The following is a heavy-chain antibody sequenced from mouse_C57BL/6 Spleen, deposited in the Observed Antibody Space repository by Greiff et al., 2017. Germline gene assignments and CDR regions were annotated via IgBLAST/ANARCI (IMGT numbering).Heavy chain of an antibody. CDR1: GYTFTSYW. V-gene: IGHV1-50*01. CDR3: ARLDSNYFDY. Sequence: VQLQQPGAELVKPGASVKLSCKASGYTFTSYWMQWVKQRPGQGLEWIGESDPSDSYTNYNQKFKGKATLTVDTSSSTAYMQLSSLTSEDSAVYYCARLDSNYFDYWGQGTTLTVSS. J-gene: IGHJ2*01. D-gene: IGHD2-5*01. CDR2: SDPSDSYT.